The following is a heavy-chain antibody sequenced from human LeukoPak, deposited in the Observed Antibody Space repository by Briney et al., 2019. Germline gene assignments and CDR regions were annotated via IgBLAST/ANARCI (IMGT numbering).Heavy chain of an antibody. CDR3: ARVVNPTYCSSPRCYWKGWFDP. V-gene: IGHV1-69*13. CDR1: GGTFSRYA. CDR2: IVPIFGTA. D-gene: IGHD2-2*01. J-gene: IGHJ5*02. Sequence: SVNVSCKASGGTFSRYAVSWVRQAPGQGLEWMGGIVPIFGTANYAQKFQGRVTITADESTGTAYMDLSSLRYEDTAVYYCARVVNPTYCSSPRCYWKGWFDPWGQGTLVTVSS.